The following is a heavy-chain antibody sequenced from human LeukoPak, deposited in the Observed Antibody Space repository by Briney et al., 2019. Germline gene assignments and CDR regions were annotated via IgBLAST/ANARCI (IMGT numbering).Heavy chain of an antibody. V-gene: IGHV4-34*01. CDR1: GGSFSGYY. Sequence: SETLSLTCAVYGGSFSGYYWSWIRQPPGKGLEWIGEINHSGGTNYNPSLKSRVTISVDTPKNQFSLKLSSVTAADTAVYYCARGLLPYKVSRYFDLWGRGTLVTVSS. D-gene: IGHD3-10*01. J-gene: IGHJ2*01. CDR3: ARGLLPYKVSRYFDL. CDR2: INHSGGT.